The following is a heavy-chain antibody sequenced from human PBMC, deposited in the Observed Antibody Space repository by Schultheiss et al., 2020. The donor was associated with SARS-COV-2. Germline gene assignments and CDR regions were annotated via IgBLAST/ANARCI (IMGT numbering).Heavy chain of an antibody. D-gene: IGHD2-15*01. V-gene: IGHV1-18*04. Sequence: ASVKVSCKASGYTFTGYYIHWVRQAPGQGLEWMGWINAGNGNTKYSQKLQGRVTMTTDTSTSTAYMELRSLRSDDTAVYYCAGGRDCSGGSCYSDWFDPWGQGTLVTVSS. J-gene: IGHJ5*02. CDR2: INAGNGNT. CDR1: GYTFTGYY. CDR3: AGGRDCSGGSCYSDWFDP.